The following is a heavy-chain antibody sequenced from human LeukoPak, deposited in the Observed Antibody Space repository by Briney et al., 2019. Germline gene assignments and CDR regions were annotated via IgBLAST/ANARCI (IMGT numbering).Heavy chain of an antibody. CDR3: ARSDIARSGWFDP. D-gene: IGHD2-21*01. CDR1: GDSISRSTYY. CDR2: AYTTGST. J-gene: IGHJ5*02. Sequence: SQTLSLTCTVSGDSISRSTYYWNWIRQSAGKGLEWIGRAYTTGSTNYNPSLKSRVTISLDTSNNQFSLKLSSVTAAVTAIYYCARSDIARSGWFDPWGQGTLVTVSS. V-gene: IGHV4-61*02.